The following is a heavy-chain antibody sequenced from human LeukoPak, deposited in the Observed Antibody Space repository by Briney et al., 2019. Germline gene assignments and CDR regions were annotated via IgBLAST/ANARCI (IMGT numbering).Heavy chain of an antibody. V-gene: IGHV3-30*02. J-gene: IGHJ6*02. CDR1: GFTFSSYG. CDR3: ARADSFDLEQQLVQHPYYYYGMDV. CDR2: IRYDGSNK. Sequence: GSLRLSCGASGFTFSSYGMHWVRQAPGKGLEWVAFIRYDGSNKYYADSVKGRFTISRDNSKNTLYLQMNSLRAEDTAVYYCARADSFDLEQQLVQHPYYYYGMDVWGQGTTVTVSS. D-gene: IGHD6-13*01.